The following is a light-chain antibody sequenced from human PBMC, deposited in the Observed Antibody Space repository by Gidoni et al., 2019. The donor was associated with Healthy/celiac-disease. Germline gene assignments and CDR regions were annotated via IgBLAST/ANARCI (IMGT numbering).Light chain of an antibody. CDR3: AAWDDSMNGPV. CDR2: SNT. Sequence: QSVLTQPPSASATPGLRVTISCSGSSSNIGSNTVNWYQQLPGTAPKLLIYSNTQRPSGVPDRFSGSKSGTSASLAISGLQSEDEADYYCAAWDDSMNGPVFGGGTKLTVL. CDR1: SSNIGSNT. V-gene: IGLV1-44*01. J-gene: IGLJ2*01.